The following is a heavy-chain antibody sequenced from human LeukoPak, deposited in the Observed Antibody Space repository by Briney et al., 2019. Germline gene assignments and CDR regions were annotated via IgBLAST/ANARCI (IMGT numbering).Heavy chain of an antibody. CDR3: ARSYCGGDCRPTYYYYYGMDV. CDR2: ISSSSSYI. V-gene: IGHV3-21*01. J-gene: IGHJ6*02. Sequence: GGSLRLSCAASGFTFSSYSMNWVRQAPGKGLEWVSSISSSSSYIYYADSVKGRFTISRDNAKNSLYLQMNSLRAEDTAVYYCARSYCGGDCRPTYYYYYGMDVWGQGTTVTVSS. D-gene: IGHD2-21*02. CDR1: GFTFSSYS.